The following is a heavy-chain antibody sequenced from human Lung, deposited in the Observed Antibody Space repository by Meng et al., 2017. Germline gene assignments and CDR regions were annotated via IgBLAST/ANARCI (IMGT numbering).Heavy chain of an antibody. D-gene: IGHD1-1*01. V-gene: IGHV3-74*02. CDR3: TNDRLNH. Sequence: VQLVGSGGGLVPPGGSVSLSCAASGFTFTDHWVRWVRQGPGKGLVWVSRINRDRTKPTYADSVKGRFTISRDNAKNTFYLQMNNLRAEDTAFYYCTNDRLNHWGQGALVTVSS. J-gene: IGHJ1*01. CDR2: INRDRTKP. CDR1: GFTFTDHW.